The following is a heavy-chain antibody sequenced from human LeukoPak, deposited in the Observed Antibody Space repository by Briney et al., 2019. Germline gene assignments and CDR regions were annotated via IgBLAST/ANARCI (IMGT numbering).Heavy chain of an antibody. CDR3: ARRHGYYDSSGYAGLW. V-gene: IGHV4-30-4*07. J-gene: IGHJ4*02. D-gene: IGHD3-22*01. CDR2: IYYSGST. CDR1: GGSISSGGFS. Sequence: RSSETLSLTCAVSGGSISSGGFSWSWIRQPPGKGLECIGYIYYSGSTYYNPSFKSRVSISVDTSKNQFSLKLTSVTAADTAVYYCARRHGYYDSSGYAGLWWGQGTLVTVSS.